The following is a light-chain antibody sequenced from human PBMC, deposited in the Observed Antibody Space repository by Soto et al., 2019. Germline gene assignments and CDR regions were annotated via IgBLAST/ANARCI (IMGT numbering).Light chain of an antibody. V-gene: IGKV3-15*01. CDR2: DAS. J-gene: IGKJ1*01. CDR3: QQYDDWPAT. Sequence: EIVMTQSLATLSVSPGERATLSCRASQRVSTNLAWYQQKRGQAPRLLMYDASTRATGIPARFSGSGSGTEFTLTISSLQSEDFAVYFCQQYDDWPATFGQGTKVDIK. CDR1: QRVSTN.